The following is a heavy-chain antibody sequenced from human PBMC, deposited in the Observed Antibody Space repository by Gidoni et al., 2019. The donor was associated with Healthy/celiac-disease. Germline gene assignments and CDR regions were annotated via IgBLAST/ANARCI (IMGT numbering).Heavy chain of an antibody. CDR2: ISYDGSNK. D-gene: IGHD3-3*01. V-gene: IGHV3-30*03. CDR3: AALDPFTAGFDY. J-gene: IGHJ4*02. Sequence: QVQLVESGGGVVQPGRSLRLSCAASGFTFSSYGMHWVRQAPGKGLEWVAVISYDGSNKYYADSVKGRFTISRDNSKNTLYLQMNSLRAEDTAVYYCAALDPFTAGFDYWGQGTLVTVSS. CDR1: GFTFSSYG.